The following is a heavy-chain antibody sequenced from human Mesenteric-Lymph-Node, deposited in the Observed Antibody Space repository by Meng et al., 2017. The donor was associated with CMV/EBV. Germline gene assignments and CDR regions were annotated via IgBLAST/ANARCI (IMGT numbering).Heavy chain of an antibody. CDR1: GYNFPSYG. CDR2: ISTYNGHT. CDR3: VRDQPQLVLAY. V-gene: IGHV1-18*04. D-gene: IGHD3-10*01. J-gene: IGHJ4*02. Sequence: SCKTSGYNFPSYGINWVRQAPGQGLEWMGWISTYNGHTNYAQKFQGRVTVTTDTSTSTAYMELRSLRSDDTAVYYCVRDQPQLVLAYWGQGTLVTVSS.